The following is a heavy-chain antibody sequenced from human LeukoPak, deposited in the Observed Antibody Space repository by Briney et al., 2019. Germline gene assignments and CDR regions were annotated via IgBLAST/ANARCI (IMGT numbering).Heavy chain of an antibody. D-gene: IGHD5-12*01. CDR2: INPNSGGT. J-gene: IGHJ4*02. CDR3: ARAELLVATTYPPVVFDY. Sequence: ASVKVSCKASGYTFTGYYMHWVRQAPGQGLEWMGWINPNSGGTNYAQKFQGRVTMTRDTSISTAYMELSRLRSDDTAVYYCARAELLVATTYPPVVFDYWGQGTLVTVSS. CDR1: GYTFTGYY. V-gene: IGHV1-2*02.